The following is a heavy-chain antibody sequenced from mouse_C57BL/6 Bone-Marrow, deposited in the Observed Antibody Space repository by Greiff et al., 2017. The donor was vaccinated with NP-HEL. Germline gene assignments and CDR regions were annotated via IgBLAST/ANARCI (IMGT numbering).Heavy chain of an antibody. CDR3: ASMMGYYYGSSYDYAMDY. J-gene: IGHJ4*01. CDR1: GFSINSDCY. D-gene: IGHD1-1*01. V-gene: IGHV3-3*01. Sequence: EVQGVESGPSLVRPSQTLSLTCTVTGFSINSDCYWIWIRQFPGNKLEYIGYTFYSGITYYNPSLESRTYITRDTSKNQFSLKLSSVTTEDTATYYCASMMGYYYGSSYDYAMDYWGQGTSVTVSS. CDR2: TFYSGIT.